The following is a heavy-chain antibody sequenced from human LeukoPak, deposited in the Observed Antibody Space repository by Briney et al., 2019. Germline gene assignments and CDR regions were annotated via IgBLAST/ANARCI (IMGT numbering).Heavy chain of an antibody. CDR1: AGSISSGGYS. J-gene: IGHJ5*02. CDR2: IYHSGST. Sequence: SRTLSLTCAVSAGSISSGGYSWSWIRQPPGKGLEWNGDIYHSGSTYYNPSLKSRVTISVDRSKNQYSLKLSSVTAADTAVYYCARGEGGGFDPGGQGTLVTVSS. V-gene: IGHV4-30-2*01. CDR3: ARGEGGGFDP.